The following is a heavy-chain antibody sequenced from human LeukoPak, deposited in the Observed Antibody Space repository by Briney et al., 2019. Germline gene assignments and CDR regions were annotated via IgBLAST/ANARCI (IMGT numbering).Heavy chain of an antibody. CDR2: IIPIFGTA. J-gene: IGHJ5*02. V-gene: IGHV1-69*13. CDR3: ARGEESQDWFDP. CDR1: GGTFSSYA. Sequence: SVKVSCKASGGTFSSYAISWVRKAPGQGLEWMGGIIPIFGTANYAQKFQGRVTITADESTSTAYMELSSLRSEDTAVYYCARGEESQDWFDPWGQGTLVTVSS.